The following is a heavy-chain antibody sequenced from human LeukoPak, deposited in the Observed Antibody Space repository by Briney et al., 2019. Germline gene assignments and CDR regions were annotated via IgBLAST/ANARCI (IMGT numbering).Heavy chain of an antibody. V-gene: IGHV4-39*01. Sequence: SETRSLTCTVSGGSISSSSYYWGWIRQPPGKGLEWIGSIYYSGSTYYNPSLKSRVTISVDTSKNQFSLKLSSVTAADTAVYYCARLSLTYYYDSSGYMFDYWGQGTLVTVSS. J-gene: IGHJ4*02. D-gene: IGHD3-22*01. CDR2: IYYSGST. CDR3: ARLSLTYYYDSSGYMFDY. CDR1: GGSISSSSYY.